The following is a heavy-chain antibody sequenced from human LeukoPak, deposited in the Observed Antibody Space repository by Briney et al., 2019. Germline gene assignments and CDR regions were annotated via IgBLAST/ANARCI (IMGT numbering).Heavy chain of an antibody. D-gene: IGHD4-17*01. CDR3: ARENGDYQDEGGFDI. J-gene: IGHJ3*02. CDR1: GGSISSYY. CDR2: IYYSGST. Sequence: SETLSLTCTVSGGSISSYYWSWIRQPPGKGLEWIGHIYYSGSTNYNPSLKSRVTISVDTSKNQFSLKLSSVTAADTAVYYCARENGDYQDEGGFDIWGQGTMVTVSS. V-gene: IGHV4-59*01.